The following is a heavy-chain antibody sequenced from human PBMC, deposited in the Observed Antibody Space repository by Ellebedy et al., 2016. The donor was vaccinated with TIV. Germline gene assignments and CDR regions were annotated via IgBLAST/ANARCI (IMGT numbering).Heavy chain of an antibody. Sequence: SETLSLTCTVSGGSISSYYWSWIRQPPGKRLEWIGYIYYSGTTNYNPSLKSRVTISVDTSKNQFSLKLSSVTAADTAVYYCARDLPGYGDYVVLDAFDIWGQGTMVTVSS. V-gene: IGHV4-59*01. J-gene: IGHJ3*02. CDR2: IYYSGTT. D-gene: IGHD4-17*01. CDR3: ARDLPGYGDYVVLDAFDI. CDR1: GGSISSYY.